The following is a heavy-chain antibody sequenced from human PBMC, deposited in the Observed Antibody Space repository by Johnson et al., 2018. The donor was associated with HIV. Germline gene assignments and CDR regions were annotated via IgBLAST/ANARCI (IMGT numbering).Heavy chain of an antibody. CDR2: VSYDGTNE. V-gene: IGHV3-30*03. Sequence: QMQLVESGGGAVQPGGSLRLSCAASGFTFSSYGMHWVRQAPGKGLVWVAFVSYDGTNEFYADSVKGRFTITRDSSKNTLYLQMNSLRAEDTAVYYCARDRYSGSFTLGAFDIWGQGTVVTVSS. CDR1: GFTFSSYG. CDR3: ARDRYSGSFTLGAFDI. D-gene: IGHD1-26*01. J-gene: IGHJ3*02.